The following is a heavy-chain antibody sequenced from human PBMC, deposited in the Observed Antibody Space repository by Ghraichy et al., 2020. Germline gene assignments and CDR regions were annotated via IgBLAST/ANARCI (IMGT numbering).Heavy chain of an antibody. D-gene: IGHD3-22*01. CDR2: IYHTGNA. V-gene: IGHV4-59*01. CDR1: GGSFSSFY. J-gene: IGHJ6*02. Sequence: SETLSLTCTVSGGSFSSFYWSWIRQSPGKGLEWIGYIYHTGNADYNPSLKSRATMSIDTPKNQFSLKLSSVTAADTAVYYCASTNYYDDTGFYGRAFYYGMDVWGPGTTVTVSS. CDR3: ASTNYYDDTGFYGRAFYYGMDV.